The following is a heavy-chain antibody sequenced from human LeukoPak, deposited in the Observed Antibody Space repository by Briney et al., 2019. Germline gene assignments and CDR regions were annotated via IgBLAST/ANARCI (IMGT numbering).Heavy chain of an antibody. CDR2: INPNSGGP. V-gene: IGHV1-2*02. D-gene: IGHD2-2*01. J-gene: IGHJ4*02. CDR1: GYTFTGYY. CDR3: ARSVKEGYCSSTSCPEFDY. Sequence: ASVKVSCKASGYTFTGYYMHWVRQAPGQGLEWMGWINPNSGGPNYAQKFQGRVTMTRDTSISTAYMELSRLRSDDTAVYYCARSVKEGYCSSTSCPEFDYWGQGTLVTVSS.